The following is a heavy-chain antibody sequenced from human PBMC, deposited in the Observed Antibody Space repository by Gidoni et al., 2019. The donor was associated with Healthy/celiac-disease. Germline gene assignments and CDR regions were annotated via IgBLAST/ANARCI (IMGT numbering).Heavy chain of an antibody. D-gene: IGHD3-10*01. CDR2: INHSGST. Sequence: QVQLQQWGAGLLKPSETLSLTCAVYGGSFSGYYWSWIRQPPGKGLEWIGEINHSGSTNYNPSLKSRVTISVDTSKNQFSLKLSSVTAADTAVYYCARAPQYYYGRGWFDPWGQGTLVTVSS. CDR1: GGSFSGYY. CDR3: ARAPQYYYGRGWFDP. J-gene: IGHJ5*02. V-gene: IGHV4-34*01.